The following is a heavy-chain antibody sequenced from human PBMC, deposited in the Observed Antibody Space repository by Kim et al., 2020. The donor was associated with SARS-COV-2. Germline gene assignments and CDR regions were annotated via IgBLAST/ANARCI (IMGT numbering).Heavy chain of an antibody. Sequence: ASVKVSCKVSGYTLTELSMHWVRQAPGKGLEWMGGFDPEDGETIYAQKFQGRVTMTEDTSTDTAYMELSSLRSEDTAVYYCATGEEATSSYYYYYGMDVWGQGTTVTVSS. CDR3: ATGEEATSSYYYYYGMDV. V-gene: IGHV1-24*01. J-gene: IGHJ6*02. D-gene: IGHD5-12*01. CDR2: FDPEDGET. CDR1: GYTLTELS.